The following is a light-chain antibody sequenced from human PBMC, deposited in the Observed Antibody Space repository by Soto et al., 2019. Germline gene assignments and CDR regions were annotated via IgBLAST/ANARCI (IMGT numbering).Light chain of an antibody. Sequence: QSALTQPASVSGSPGRSVTISCTGTSSDVGDFNYVSWYQYLPGRAPKLIIYDVTNRPSGISYRFSASKSGRTASLTISGLQSEDEADYYCSSYSSSTTHVVFGGGTKLTVL. CDR1: SSDVGDFNY. CDR3: SSYSSSTTHVV. CDR2: DVT. V-gene: IGLV2-14*03. J-gene: IGLJ2*01.